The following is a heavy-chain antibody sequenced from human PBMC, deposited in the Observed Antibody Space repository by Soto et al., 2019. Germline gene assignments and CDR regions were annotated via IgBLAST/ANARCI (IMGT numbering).Heavy chain of an antibody. J-gene: IGHJ6*02. CDR2: ISAYNGNT. D-gene: IGHD6-19*01. V-gene: IGHV1-18*01. CDR3: ARLQWLYYYYGMDV. CDR1: GYTFTTYG. Sequence: QVQLVQSGAEVKKPGASVKVSCKASGYTFTTYGISWVRQAPGQGLEWMGWISAYNGNTNYAQKIQGRVTMTKDTSTSTAYMELRSLRSDDTAVYYCARLQWLYYYYGMDVWGQGTTVTVSS.